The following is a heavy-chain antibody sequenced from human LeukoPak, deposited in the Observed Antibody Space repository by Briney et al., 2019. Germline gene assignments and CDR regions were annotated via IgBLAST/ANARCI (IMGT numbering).Heavy chain of an antibody. CDR2: IYHSGST. CDR1: GYSISSGYY. D-gene: IGHD6-6*01. Sequence: PSETLSLTXAVSGYSISSGYYWGWIRQPPGKGLEWIGNIYHSGSTYYNPSLKSRVTISVDTSKNQFSLKLNSVTAADTAVYYCARYGYSSSAGDYWGQRTLVTVSS. J-gene: IGHJ4*02. V-gene: IGHV4-38-2*01. CDR3: ARYGYSSSAGDY.